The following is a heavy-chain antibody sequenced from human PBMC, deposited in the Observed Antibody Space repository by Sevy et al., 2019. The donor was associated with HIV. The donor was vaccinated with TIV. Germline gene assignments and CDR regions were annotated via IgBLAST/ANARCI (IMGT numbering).Heavy chain of an antibody. V-gene: IGHV3-30-3*01. CDR3: ARDRGSGWYYLDY. CDR2: ISYDGSNK. CDR1: GFTFSSYA. Sequence: GGSLRVSCAASGFTFSSYAMHWVRQAPGKGLEWVAVISYDGSNKYYADSVKGRFTISRDNSKNTLYLQMNSLRAEDTAVYYCARDRGSGWYYLDYRGQGTLVTVSS. D-gene: IGHD6-19*01. J-gene: IGHJ4*02.